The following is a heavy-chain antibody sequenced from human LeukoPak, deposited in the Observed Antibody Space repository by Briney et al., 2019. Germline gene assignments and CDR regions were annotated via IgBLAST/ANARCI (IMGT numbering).Heavy chain of an antibody. CDR2: IWYDGSNK. J-gene: IGHJ6*02. CDR3: AREDIVVVPANYYYYGMDV. D-gene: IGHD2-2*01. CDR1: GFTFSSYG. V-gene: IGHV3-33*08. Sequence: GGSLRLSCAASGFTFSSYGMHWVRQAPGKGLEWVAVIWYDGSNKYYADSVKGRFTISRDNSKNTLYLQMNSLRAEDTAVYYCAREDIVVVPANYYYYGMDVWGQGTTVTVSS.